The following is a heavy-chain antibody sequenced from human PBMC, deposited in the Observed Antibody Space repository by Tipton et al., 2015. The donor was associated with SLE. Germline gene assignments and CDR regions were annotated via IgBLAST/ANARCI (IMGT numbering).Heavy chain of an antibody. CDR3: ARGKAVTIFGVVVGGYYYMDV. CDR2: INPRGGST. CDR1: GYTFTSCY. D-gene: IGHD3-3*01. Sequence: QVQLVQSGAEVKKPGASVKVSCKASGYTFTSCYIHWVRQAPGQGLEWMGIINPRGGSTSYAQKFQGRVTMTRDTSTSTVYMELSSLRSEDTAVYYCARGKAVTIFGVVVGGYYYMDVWGKGTTVTVSS. J-gene: IGHJ6*03. V-gene: IGHV1-46*01.